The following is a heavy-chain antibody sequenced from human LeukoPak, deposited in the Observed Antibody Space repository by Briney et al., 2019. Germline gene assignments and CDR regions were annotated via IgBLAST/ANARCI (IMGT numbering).Heavy chain of an antibody. CDR2: INHSGST. Sequence: RQPPXXXXXGXGEINHSGSTNYNPSLKSRVTISVDTSKNQFSLKLSSVTAADTAVYYCARGRGCSSTSCYALLHYYYGMDVWGQGTTVTVSS. J-gene: IGHJ6*02. D-gene: IGHD2-2*01. V-gene: IGHV4-34*01. CDR3: ARGRGCSSTSCYALLHYYYGMDV.